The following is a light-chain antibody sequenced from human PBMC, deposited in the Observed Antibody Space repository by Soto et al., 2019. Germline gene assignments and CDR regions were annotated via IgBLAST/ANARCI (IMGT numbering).Light chain of an antibody. CDR1: QTISDD. V-gene: IGKV3-20*01. CDR3: QQNGSSLLT. CDR2: GAS. Sequence: EIVLTQSPGILSLSPGERATLSCRASQTISDDLAWYQQKPGPAPRLLISGASIRSTGVPDRFCGSWSGTDFPITIRRLEPEDFAVYYCQQNGSSLLTFGGGTKVEIK. J-gene: IGKJ4*01.